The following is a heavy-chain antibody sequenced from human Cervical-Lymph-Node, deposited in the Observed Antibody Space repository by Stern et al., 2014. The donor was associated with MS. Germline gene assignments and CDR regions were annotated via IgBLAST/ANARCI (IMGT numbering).Heavy chain of an antibody. D-gene: IGHD2-8*01. J-gene: IGHJ6*02. Sequence: VQLVQSGTEVKKPGSSMKISCRASGDTLSSHAVTWVRQAPGQGLEWMGGIVPMFGTTNYAQKFQGRVTITADKSTSTAYMELSSLRFEDTAVYYCSTAPILYCTNGVCPPGGDVWGQGTTVTVS. CDR3: STAPILYCTNGVCPPGGDV. V-gene: IGHV1-69*06. CDR1: GDTLSSHA. CDR2: IVPMFGTT.